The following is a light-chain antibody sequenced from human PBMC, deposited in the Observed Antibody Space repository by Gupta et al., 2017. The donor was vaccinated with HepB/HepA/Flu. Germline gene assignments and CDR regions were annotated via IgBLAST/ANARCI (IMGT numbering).Light chain of an antibody. CDR1: QSISIW. CDR3: QQYNSYPYT. V-gene: IGKV1-5*03. Sequence: DIQMTQSPSTLSASVGDRVTITCRASQSISIWLAWYQQKPGKAPKLLIYKASSLANGVPSSFSGSGSGTEFTLTISSLQPDDFATYYCQQYNSYPYTFGQGTKLEIK. J-gene: IGKJ2*01. CDR2: KAS.